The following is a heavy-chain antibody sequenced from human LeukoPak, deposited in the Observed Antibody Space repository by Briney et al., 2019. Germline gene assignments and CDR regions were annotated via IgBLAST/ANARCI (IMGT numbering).Heavy chain of an antibody. CDR1: GYTFTSYG. CDR2: ISAYNGNT. Sequence: ASVKVSCKASGYTFTSYGISWVRQAPGQGLEWMGWISAYNGNTNYAQKLQGRVTMTTDTSTSTAYMELRSLRSDDTAVYYCARANRFFSSPDAFDIWGQGTMVTVSS. D-gene: IGHD1-14*01. CDR3: ARANRFFSSPDAFDI. J-gene: IGHJ3*02. V-gene: IGHV1-18*01.